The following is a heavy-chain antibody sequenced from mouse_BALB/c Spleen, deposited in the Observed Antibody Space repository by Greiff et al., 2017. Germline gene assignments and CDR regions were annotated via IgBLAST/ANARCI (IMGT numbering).Heavy chain of an antibody. D-gene: IGHD1-1*01. CDR2: IDPANGNT. CDR3: AAPTVVAPDWYFDV. V-gene: IGHV14-3*02. Sequence: EVQLQQSGAELVKPGASVKLSCTASGFNIKDTYMHWVKQRPEQGLEWIGRIDPANGNTKYDPKFQGKATITADTSSNTAYLQLSSLTSEDTAVYYCAAPTVVAPDWYFDVWGAGTTVTVSS. CDR1: GFNIKDTY. J-gene: IGHJ1*01.